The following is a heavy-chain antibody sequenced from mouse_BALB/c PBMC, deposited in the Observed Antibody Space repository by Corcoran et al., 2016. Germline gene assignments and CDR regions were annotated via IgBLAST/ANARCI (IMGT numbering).Heavy chain of an antibody. D-gene: IGHD1-1*01. J-gene: IGHJ2*01. CDR2: ISNDGSN. CDR1: GYSITSGYY. CDR3: AKLLLPFDY. V-gene: IGHV3-6*02. Sequence: DVQLQEEGPGLVKPPQYLFLTCSVTGYSITSGYYWNWFRQFPGNKMERMGYISNDGSNNYNPSLKNQISITRDTSKNQFFLKLNSVTTEDTATYYSAKLLLPFDYWGQGTTLTVSS.